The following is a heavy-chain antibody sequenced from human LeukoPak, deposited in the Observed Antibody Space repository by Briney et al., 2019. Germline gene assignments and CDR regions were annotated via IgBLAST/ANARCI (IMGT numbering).Heavy chain of an antibody. CDR1: GFTFSSYA. CDR3: ARGAVAAAGTVFQH. J-gene: IGHJ1*01. Sequence: PGGSLRLSCAASGFTFSSYAMHWVRQAPGKGLEWVAVISYDGSNKYYADSVKGRFTISRDNSKNTLYLQMNSLRAEDTAVYYCARGAVAAAGTVFQHWGQGTLVTVSS. CDR2: ISYDGSNK. D-gene: IGHD6-13*01. V-gene: IGHV3-30-3*01.